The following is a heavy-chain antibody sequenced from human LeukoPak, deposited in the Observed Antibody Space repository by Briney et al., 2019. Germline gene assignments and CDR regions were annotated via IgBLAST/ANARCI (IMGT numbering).Heavy chain of an antibody. Sequence: GGSLRLSCAASGFTFNSYWMSWVRQAPGKGLEWVANINQDGSEKYYVDSVKGRFTISRDNAKNSLYLQMNSLRAEDTAVYYCARVPYRVDDSGLLDYWGQGTLVTVSS. V-gene: IGHV3-7*01. CDR2: INQDGSEK. CDR3: ARVPYRVDDSGLLDY. J-gene: IGHJ4*02. D-gene: IGHD6-19*01. CDR1: GFTFNSYW.